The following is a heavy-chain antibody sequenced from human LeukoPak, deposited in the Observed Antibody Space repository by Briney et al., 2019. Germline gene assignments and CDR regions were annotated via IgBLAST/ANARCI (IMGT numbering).Heavy chain of an antibody. J-gene: IGHJ4*02. D-gene: IGHD3-10*01. CDR2: ISAYNGNT. CDR1: GYTFTSYG. Sequence: ASVKVSCKASGYTFTSYGISWVRQAPGQGLEWMGWISAYNGNTNYAQKLQGRVTMTTDTSTSTAYMELRSLRSDDTAVYYCARDRLLWFGELGGEIDYWGQGTLVTVSS. CDR3: ARDRLLWFGELGGEIDY. V-gene: IGHV1-18*01.